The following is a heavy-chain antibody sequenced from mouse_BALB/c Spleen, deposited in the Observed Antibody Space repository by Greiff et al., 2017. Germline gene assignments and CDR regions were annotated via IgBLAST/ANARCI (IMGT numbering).Heavy chain of an antibody. Sequence: VQLQQSGAELVKPGASVKLSCTASGFNIKDTYMHWVKQRPEQGLEWIGRIDPANGNTKYDPKFQGKATITADTSSNTAYLQLSSLTSEDTAVYYCARWGIPYYYAMDYWGQGTSVTVSS. V-gene: IGHV14-3*02. CDR3: ARWGIPYYYAMDY. CDR1: GFNIKDTY. CDR2: IDPANGNT. J-gene: IGHJ4*01.